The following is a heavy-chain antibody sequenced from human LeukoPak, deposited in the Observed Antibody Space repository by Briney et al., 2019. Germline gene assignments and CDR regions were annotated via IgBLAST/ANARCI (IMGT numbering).Heavy chain of an antibody. CDR3: VKGGYSGYDGLFDY. CDR1: GFTFSSYA. CDR2: ISSNGGST. D-gene: IGHD5-12*01. Sequence: PGGSLRLSCSASGFTFSSYAMHWVRQAPGKGLEYVSAISSNGGSTYYADSVKGRFTISRDNSKITLYLQMSSLRAEDTAVYYCVKGGYSGYDGLFDYWGQGTLVTVSS. V-gene: IGHV3-64D*06. J-gene: IGHJ4*02.